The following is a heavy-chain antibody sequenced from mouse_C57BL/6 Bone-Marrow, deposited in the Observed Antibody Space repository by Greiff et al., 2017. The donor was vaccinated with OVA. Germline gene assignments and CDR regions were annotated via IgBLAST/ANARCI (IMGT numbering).Heavy chain of an antibody. Sequence: EESGPGLVKPSQSLSLTCSVTGYSITSGYYWNWIRQFPGNKLEWMGYISYDGSNNYNPSLKNRISITRDTSKNQFFLKLNSVTTEDTATYYCAPNYYGISYGYFDYWGQGTTLTVSS. CDR1: GYSITSGYY. D-gene: IGHD1-1*01. CDR2: ISYDGSN. V-gene: IGHV3-6*01. J-gene: IGHJ2*01. CDR3: APNYYGISYGYFDY.